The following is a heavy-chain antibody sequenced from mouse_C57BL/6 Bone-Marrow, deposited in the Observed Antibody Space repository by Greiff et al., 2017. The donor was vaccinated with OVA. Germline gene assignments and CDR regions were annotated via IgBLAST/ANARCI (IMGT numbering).Heavy chain of an antibody. CDR1: GFTFSSYG. V-gene: IGHV5-6*01. J-gene: IGHJ2*01. CDR2: ISSGGSYT. CDR3: ARHGEYGSFFDY. Sequence: EVKLVESGGDLVKPGGSLKLSCAASGFTFSSYGMSWVRQTPDKRLEWVATISSGGSYTYYPDRVKGRFTISRDNDNNTLYLQKSSMKSEDTAMYYCARHGEYGSFFDYWGQGNTLTVSS. D-gene: IGHD1-1*01.